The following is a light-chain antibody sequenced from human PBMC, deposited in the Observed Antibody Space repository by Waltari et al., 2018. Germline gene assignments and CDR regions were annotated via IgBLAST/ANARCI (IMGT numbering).Light chain of an antibody. V-gene: IGLV4-60*03. CDR3: ETWDSNTWV. J-gene: IGLJ3*02. CDR1: SGHSSYI. Sequence: QPVPTQSSSASSSLGSSVKLTCTLSSGHSSYIIAWHQQQPGRAPRYLMKLEGSGSYNKGSGVPDRFSGSSSGADRYLTISNRQAEDEADYYCETWDSNTWVFGGGTKLTVL. CDR2: LEGSGSY.